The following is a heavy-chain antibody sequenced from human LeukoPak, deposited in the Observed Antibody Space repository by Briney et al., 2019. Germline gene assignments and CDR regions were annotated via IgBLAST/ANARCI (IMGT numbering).Heavy chain of an antibody. Sequence: PGGSLRLSCAASGFTFSSSGMNWVRQAPGKGLEWVSSISPDSNFIPQADSVKGRFTISRDNAKNSLYLQMNSLRAEDTAVYYCARARKGDSSGVLSDYWGQGTLVTVSS. D-gene: IGHD3-22*01. J-gene: IGHJ4*02. CDR1: GFTFSSSG. V-gene: IGHV3-21*01. CDR2: ISPDSNFI. CDR3: ARARKGDSSGVLSDY.